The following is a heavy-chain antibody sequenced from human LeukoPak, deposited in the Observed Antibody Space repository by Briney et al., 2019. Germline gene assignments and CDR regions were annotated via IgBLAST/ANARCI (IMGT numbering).Heavy chain of an antibody. D-gene: IGHD2-2*01. CDR2: ISSSSSTV. Sequence: PGGSLRLSCAASGFTVSTYSTNWVRQAPGKGLEWVSYISSSSSTVFYADSVKGRFTISRDNAKNSLYLQMNSLRAEDTAVYYCARDHCGTSCYGAGDAFEIWGQGTMVTVSS. CDR1: GFTVSTYS. J-gene: IGHJ3*02. V-gene: IGHV3-48*01. CDR3: ARDHCGTSCYGAGDAFEI.